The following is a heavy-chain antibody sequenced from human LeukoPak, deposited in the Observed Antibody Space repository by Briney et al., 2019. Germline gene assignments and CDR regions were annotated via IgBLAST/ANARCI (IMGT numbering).Heavy chain of an antibody. D-gene: IGHD3-22*01. J-gene: IGHJ6*03. CDR3: ARDRKGSSGYPIPYYYYYYMDV. V-gene: IGHV4-59*01. Sequence: SESLSLTCTVSGGSISSYYWSWIRQPPGKGLEWIGYMYYSGSTNYNPSLKSRVTISVDTSKNQFSLKLSSVTAADTAVYYCARDRKGSSGYPIPYYYYYYMDVWGKGTTVTVSS. CDR2: MYYSGST. CDR1: GGSISSYY.